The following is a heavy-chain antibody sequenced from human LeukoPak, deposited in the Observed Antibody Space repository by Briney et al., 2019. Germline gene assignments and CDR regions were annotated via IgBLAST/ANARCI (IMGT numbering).Heavy chain of an antibody. CDR3: AKAGGATVMYIDY. D-gene: IGHD4-17*01. V-gene: IGHV3-9*01. CDR2: ISWNSGSI. CDR1: GFTFDDYA. Sequence: PGGSLRLSCAASGFTFDDYAMHWVRQAPGKGLEWVSGISWNSGSIGYADSVKGRFTISRDNANNSLYLQMDSLRAEDTALYYCAKAGGATVMYIDYWGQGTLVTVSS. J-gene: IGHJ4*02.